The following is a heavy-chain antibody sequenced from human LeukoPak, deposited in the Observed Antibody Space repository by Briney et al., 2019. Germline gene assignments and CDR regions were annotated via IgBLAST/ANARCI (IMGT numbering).Heavy chain of an antibody. CDR2: ISGSGGST. D-gene: IGHD3-22*01. J-gene: IGHJ4*02. V-gene: IGHV3-23*01. CDR1: GFTFSSYA. CDR3: AKAPVYYDSSGYYDY. Sequence: PGGSLRLSCAASGFTFSSYAMSWVRQAPGKGLEWVSAISGSGGSTYYADSVKGRFTISRDNSKNTLYLQMNSLRAEDTAVYYCAKAPVYYDSSGYYDYWGQGTLVTVSS.